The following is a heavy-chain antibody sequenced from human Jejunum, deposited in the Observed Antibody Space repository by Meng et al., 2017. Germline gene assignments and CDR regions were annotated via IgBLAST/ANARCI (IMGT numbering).Heavy chain of an antibody. D-gene: IGHD3-16*01. CDR2: TTNKAQSFTT. CDR3: GRDSMRGGGFDY. CDR1: GFTFSDHY. V-gene: IGHV3-72*01. Sequence: LSLTCAASGFTFSDHYMDWFRLAPGKGLEWVARTTNKAQSFTTQYAASVKGRFTISRDDSQNSVYLQMNSLKAEDTALYYCGRDSMRGGGFDYWGQGTLVTVSS. J-gene: IGHJ4*02.